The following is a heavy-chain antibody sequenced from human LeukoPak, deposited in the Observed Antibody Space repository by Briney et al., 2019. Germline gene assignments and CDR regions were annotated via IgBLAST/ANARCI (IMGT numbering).Heavy chain of an antibody. CDR1: GFTFSSYS. Sequence: PGRSLRLSCAASGFTFSSYSMNWVRQAPGKGLEWVAVIWYDGSNKYYADSVKGRFTISRDNSKNTLYLQMNSLRAEDTAVYYCAKDLRNQYSNYETYWGQGTLVTVSS. CDR2: IWYDGSNK. J-gene: IGHJ4*02. D-gene: IGHD4-11*01. CDR3: AKDLRNQYSNYETY. V-gene: IGHV3-33*06.